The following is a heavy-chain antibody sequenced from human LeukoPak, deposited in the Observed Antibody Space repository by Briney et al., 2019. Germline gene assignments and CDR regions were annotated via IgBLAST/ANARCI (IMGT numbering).Heavy chain of an antibody. CDR2: ITNNGATT. J-gene: IGHJ4*02. Sequence: AGGSLRLSCAASGFTFSSNSMNWVRQAPGRGLEWVSVITNNGATTYYADPVKGRFTISRDNSKNMLYLQMNSLRAEDTAVYYCAKDWGYGSGTYYPHWGQGTLVTVSS. D-gene: IGHD3-10*01. CDR3: AKDWGYGSGTYYPH. V-gene: IGHV3-23*01. CDR1: GFTFSSNS.